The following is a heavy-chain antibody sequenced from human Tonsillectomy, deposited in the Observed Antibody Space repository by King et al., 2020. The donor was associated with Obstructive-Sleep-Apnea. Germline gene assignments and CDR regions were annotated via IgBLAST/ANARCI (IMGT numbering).Heavy chain of an antibody. V-gene: IGHV3-7*01. Sequence: VQLVESGGGLVQPGGSLRLSCAASGFSFSSYWMSWVRQAPGKGLEWVANIKQDVSEKYYVDSVKGRFTISRDNAKDSLCLQLNSLRAEDTAVYYCARDQGDFDYWGQGTLVTVSS. CDR2: IKQDVSEK. CDR1: GFSFSSYW. CDR3: ARDQGDFDY. J-gene: IGHJ4*02.